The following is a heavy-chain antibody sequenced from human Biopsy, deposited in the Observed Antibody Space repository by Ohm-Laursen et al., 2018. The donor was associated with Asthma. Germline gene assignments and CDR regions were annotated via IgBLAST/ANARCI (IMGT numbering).Heavy chain of an antibody. CDR2: INTNTGNP. J-gene: IGHJ4*02. CDR3: ARMISYYDEMRDPFFDY. D-gene: IGHD3-16*01. V-gene: IGHV7-4-1*02. CDR1: GYTVTRYA. Sequence: SVKVSCKASGYTVTRYAINWVRQAPGQGLEWMGWINTNTGNPTYAQGFTGRFVFSLDTSVNTAHRQISSLKAEDTAVYFCARMISYYDEMRDPFFDYWGQGTLVTVSS.